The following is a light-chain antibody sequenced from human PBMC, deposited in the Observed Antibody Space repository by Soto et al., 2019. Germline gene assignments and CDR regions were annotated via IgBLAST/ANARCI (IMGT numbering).Light chain of an antibody. CDR2: LNSDGSH. V-gene: IGLV4-69*01. CDR3: QTWGTGTWV. J-gene: IGLJ3*02. CDR1: SGHSNYA. Sequence: QLVLTQSPSASASLGASVKLTCTLSSGHSNYAIAWHQQQPEKGPRYLMKLNSDGSHSKGDGIPDRFSGSSSGAERYLTISSLQSEGEADYYCQTWGTGTWVFGGGTKLTVL.